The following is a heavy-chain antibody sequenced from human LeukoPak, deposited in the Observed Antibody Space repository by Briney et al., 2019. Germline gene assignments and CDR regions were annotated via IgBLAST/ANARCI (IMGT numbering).Heavy chain of an antibody. D-gene: IGHD1-26*01. V-gene: IGHV4-39*07. CDR2: IYYSGST. CDR3: ARDLWGIVGAHNWFDP. Sequence: SETLSFTCTVSGGSISSSSYYWGWIRQPPGKGLEWIGSIYYSGSTYYNPSLKSRVTISVDTSKNQFSLKLSSVTAADTAVYYCARDLWGIVGAHNWFDPWGQGTLVTVSS. CDR1: GGSISSSSYY. J-gene: IGHJ5*02.